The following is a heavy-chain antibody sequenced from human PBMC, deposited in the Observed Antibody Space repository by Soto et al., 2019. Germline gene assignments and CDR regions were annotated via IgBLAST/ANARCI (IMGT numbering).Heavy chain of an antibody. CDR1: GFTFSSYG. CDR3: AKEDTYYDFWSGSADAFDI. CDR2: ISYDGSNK. Sequence: GGSLRLSCAASGFTFSSYGMHWVRQAPGKGLEWVAVISYDGSNKYYADSVKGRFTISRDNSKNTLYLQMNSLRAEDTAVYYCAKEDTYYDFWSGSADAFDIWGQGTMVTVSS. D-gene: IGHD3-3*01. V-gene: IGHV3-30*18. J-gene: IGHJ3*02.